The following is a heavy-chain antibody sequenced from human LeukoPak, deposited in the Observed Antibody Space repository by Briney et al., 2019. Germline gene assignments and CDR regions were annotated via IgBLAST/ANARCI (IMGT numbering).Heavy chain of an antibody. V-gene: IGHV3-74*01. CDR2: IKSDGGT. CDR3: ARAPSEIGGYYPEYFRH. D-gene: IGHD3-22*01. Sequence: PGGSLRLSCAASGSTFSTYWMHWVRQAPGKGLVWVSRIKSDGGTNYADSVKGRFTISRDNAKKTVSLQMNSLRPEDTGVYYCARAPSEIGGYYPEYFRHWGQGTLVTVSS. J-gene: IGHJ1*01. CDR1: GSTFSTYW.